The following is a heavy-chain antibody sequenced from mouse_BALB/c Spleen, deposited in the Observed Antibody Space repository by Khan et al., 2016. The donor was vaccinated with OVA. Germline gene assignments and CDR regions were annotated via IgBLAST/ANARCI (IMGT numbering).Heavy chain of an antibody. D-gene: IGHD2-1*01. Sequence: QVQLQQPGAELVKPGASVKLSCKASGYTFTSYWMQWVKQRPGQGLEWIGEIDPSDSYTNYNQKFKGQATLPVDKSSSTAYMQLSSLTSEDSAVYFCGRYGNYFAYWGQGTLVTVSA. CDR2: IDPSDSYT. V-gene: IGHV1-69*02. J-gene: IGHJ3*01. CDR1: GYTFTSYW. CDR3: GRYGNYFAY.